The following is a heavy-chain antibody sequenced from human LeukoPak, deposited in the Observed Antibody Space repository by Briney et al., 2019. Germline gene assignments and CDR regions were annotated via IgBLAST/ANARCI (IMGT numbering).Heavy chain of an antibody. CDR1: GFTFSSYS. Sequence: KPGGSLRLSCAASGFTFSSYSMNWVRQAPGKGLEWVSSISSSSSYIYYADSVKGRFTISRDNSKNTLYLQMNSLRAEDTAVYYCANGDSSGRHDAFDIWGQGTMVTVSS. J-gene: IGHJ3*02. CDR2: ISSSSSYI. D-gene: IGHD6-19*01. V-gene: IGHV3-21*04. CDR3: ANGDSSGRHDAFDI.